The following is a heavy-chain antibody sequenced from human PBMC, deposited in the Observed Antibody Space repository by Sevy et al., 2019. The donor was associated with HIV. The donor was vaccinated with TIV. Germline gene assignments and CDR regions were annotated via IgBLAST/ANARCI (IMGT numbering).Heavy chain of an antibody. CDR3: ARDMQQLALYYYGMDV. CDR2: IWYDGSNK. CDR1: GFTFSSYG. Sequence: GGCLRLSCAASGFTFSSYGMHWVRQAPGKGLEWVAVIWYDGSNKYYADSVKGRFTISRDNSKNTLYLQMNSLRAEDTAVYYCARDMQQLALYYYGMDVWGQGTTVTVSS. J-gene: IGHJ6*02. V-gene: IGHV3-33*01. D-gene: IGHD6-13*01.